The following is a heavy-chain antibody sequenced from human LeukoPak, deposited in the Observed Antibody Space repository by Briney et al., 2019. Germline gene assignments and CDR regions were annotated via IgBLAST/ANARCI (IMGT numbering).Heavy chain of an antibody. D-gene: IGHD1-26*01. J-gene: IGHJ4*02. Sequence: GGSLRLSCAASGFTFDDYGMSWVRQTPGKGLEWVSAINWNGGSTDYADSVKGRFTISRDNAKNSLYLQMNSLRAEDTAVYYCARRRYSGSSQHFDYWGQGTLVTVSS. V-gene: IGHV3-20*04. CDR1: GFTFDDYG. CDR2: INWNGGST. CDR3: ARRRYSGSSQHFDY.